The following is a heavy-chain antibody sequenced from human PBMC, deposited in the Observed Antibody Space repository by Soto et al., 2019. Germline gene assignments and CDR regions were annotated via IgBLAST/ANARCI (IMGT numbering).Heavy chain of an antibody. CDR1: GGSIGSGGYY. D-gene: IGHD2-2*01. J-gene: IGHJ5*01. CDR2: IYYSGST. CDR3: ARVGIVVVPAAMYLDWFDP. V-gene: IGHV4-31*03. Sequence: SETPSLTCTVSGGSIGSGGYYWGGIRQHPGKGLEWIGYIYYSGSTYYNPSLKSRVTISVDTSKNQFSLKLSSVTAADTAVYYCARVGIVVVPAAMYLDWFDPWGQGTLVTVSS.